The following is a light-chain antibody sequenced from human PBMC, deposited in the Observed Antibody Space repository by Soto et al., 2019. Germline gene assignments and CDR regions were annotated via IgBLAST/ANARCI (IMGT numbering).Light chain of an antibody. CDR2: DAS. J-gene: IGKJ1*01. CDR3: QQYNSYRT. V-gene: IGKV1-5*01. CDR1: QSISSY. Sequence: DIQMTQSPSSLSASVGDRVTITCRASQSISSYLNWYQQKPGKAPKLLIYDASSLESGVPSRFSGSGSGTEFTLTISSLQPDDFATYYCQQYNSYRTFSQGTKVEIK.